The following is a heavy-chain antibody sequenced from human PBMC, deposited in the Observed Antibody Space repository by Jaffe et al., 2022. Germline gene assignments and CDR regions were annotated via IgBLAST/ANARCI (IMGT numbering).Heavy chain of an antibody. CDR1: GFTFSDHY. D-gene: IGHD3-22*01. CDR2: TRNKANSYTT. V-gene: IGHV3-72*01. CDR3: ARERALDSSGYYYSWVGHFDY. J-gene: IGHJ4*02. Sequence: EVQLVESGGGLVQPGGSLRLSCAASGFTFSDHYMDWVRQAPGKGLEWVGRTRNKANSYTTEYAASVKGRFTISRDDSKNSLYLQMNSLKTEDTAVYYCARERALDSSGYYYSWVGHFDYWGQGTLVTVSS.